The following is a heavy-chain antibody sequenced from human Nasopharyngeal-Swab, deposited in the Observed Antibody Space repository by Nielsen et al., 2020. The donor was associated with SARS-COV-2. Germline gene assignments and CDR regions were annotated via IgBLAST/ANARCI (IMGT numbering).Heavy chain of an antibody. CDR1: GFTFSSYF. CDR2: IRYDGSNK. J-gene: IGHJ4*02. D-gene: IGHD4-23*01. V-gene: IGHV3-30*02. Sequence: GESLKISCAASGFTFSSYFMHWVRPAPGKGLEWVAVIRYDGSNKYYADSLKGRFTISRDNSKNTLYLQMNSLRAEDTAVYYCARDESPRLRWLDYWGQGTLVTVSS. CDR3: ARDESPRLRWLDY.